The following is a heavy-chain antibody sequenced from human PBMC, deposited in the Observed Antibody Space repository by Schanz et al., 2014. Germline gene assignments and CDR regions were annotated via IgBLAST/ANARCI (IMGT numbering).Heavy chain of an antibody. D-gene: IGHD3-22*01. Sequence: EVQMLDSGGGLVQPGGSLRLSCAASGFTFSTYAMSSVRQAPGKGLEWVSAISGSGGSTYYADSVKGRFTISRDNSKNTLYLQMNSLRAEDTAVYYCAKDPSHGDYDYYFDYWGQGTLVDVSS. CDR1: GFTFSTYA. V-gene: IGHV3-23*01. CDR2: ISGSGGST. CDR3: AKDPSHGDYDYYFDY. J-gene: IGHJ4*02.